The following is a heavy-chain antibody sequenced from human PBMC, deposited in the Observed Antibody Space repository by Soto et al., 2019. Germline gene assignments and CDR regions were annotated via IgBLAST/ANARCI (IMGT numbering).Heavy chain of an antibody. V-gene: IGHV4-59*01. CDR1: GGSISSYY. CDR3: ARGKGALRYFDWLPNFDY. J-gene: IGHJ4*02. D-gene: IGHD3-9*01. CDR2: IYYSGST. Sequence: PSETLSLTCTVSGGSISSYYWSWIRQPPGKGLEWIGYIYYSGSTNYNPSLKSRVTISVDTSKNQFSLKLSSVTAADTAVYYCARGKGALRYFDWLPNFDYWGQGTLVTVS.